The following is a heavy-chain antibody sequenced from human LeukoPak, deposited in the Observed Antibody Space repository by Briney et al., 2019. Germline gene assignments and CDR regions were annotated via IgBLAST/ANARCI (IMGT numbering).Heavy chain of an antibody. CDR3: ARGDYGEIDY. J-gene: IGHJ4*02. V-gene: IGHV4-30-4*08. CDR2: IYYSGST. CDR1: GFTFSSYS. Sequence: LGLSCAVSGFTFSSYSMNWVRQPPGKGLEWIGYIYYSGSTYYNPSLKSRVTISVDTSKNQFSLKLSSVTAADTAVYYCARGDYGEIDYWGQGTLVTVSS. D-gene: IGHD4-17*01.